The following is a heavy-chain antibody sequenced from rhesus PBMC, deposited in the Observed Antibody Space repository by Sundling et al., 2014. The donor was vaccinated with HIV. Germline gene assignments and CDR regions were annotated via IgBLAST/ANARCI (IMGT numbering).Heavy chain of an antibody. D-gene: IGHD2-21*01. V-gene: IGHV4-80*01. Sequence: QVQLQESGPGLVKPSETLSLTCTVSGASISSYWWSWIRQPPGKGLEWIGEINGNSGSTNYNPSLKSRVTISRDTSKNQFSLKLTSVTAADTAVYYCAREMAVKNTVLAVVELEDYFDYWGQGVLVTVSS. J-gene: IGHJ4*01. CDR3: AREMAVKNTVLAVVELEDYFDY. CDR2: INGNSGST. CDR1: GASISSYW.